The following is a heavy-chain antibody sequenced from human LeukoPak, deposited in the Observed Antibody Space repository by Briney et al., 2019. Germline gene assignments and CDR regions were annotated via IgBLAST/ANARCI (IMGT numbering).Heavy chain of an antibody. J-gene: IGHJ5*02. D-gene: IGHD1-1*01. CDR3: ARDGYNWNDNWFDP. V-gene: IGHV4-4*07. CDR2: IYTSGST. CDR1: GGSISSYY. Sequence: PSETLSLTCTVSGGSISSYYWSWIRQRAGKGLGWIGRIYTSGSTNYNPSLKSRVTMSVDTSKNQFSLKLSSVTAADTAVYYCARDGYNWNDNWFDPWGQGTLVTVSS.